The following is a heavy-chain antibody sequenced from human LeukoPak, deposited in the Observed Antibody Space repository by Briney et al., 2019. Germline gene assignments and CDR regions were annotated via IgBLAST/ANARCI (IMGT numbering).Heavy chain of an antibody. CDR3: ARLFSGSYDAFDI. CDR1: GYTFTGYY. Sequence: GASVKVSCKASGYTFTGYYMHWVRQAPGQGLEWMGWINPNSGGTNYAQKFQGWVTMTRDTSISTAYMELSRLRSDDTAVYYCARLFSGSYDAFDIWGQGTLVTVSS. J-gene: IGHJ3*02. V-gene: IGHV1-2*04. CDR2: INPNSGGT. D-gene: IGHD1-26*01.